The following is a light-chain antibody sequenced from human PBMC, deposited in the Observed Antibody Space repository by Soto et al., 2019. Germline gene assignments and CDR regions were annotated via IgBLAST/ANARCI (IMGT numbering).Light chain of an antibody. J-gene: IGKJ5*01. Sequence: EVVLTQSPAILSLSPGERATLSCRASQSVSSDLAWYQQQPGQAPRLFIYDASSRATGIPARFSGSGSGTDFTLTISSLEPEDFAVYHCQQRSNWPFTFGQGTRLEIK. V-gene: IGKV3-11*01. CDR1: QSVSSD. CDR3: QQRSNWPFT. CDR2: DAS.